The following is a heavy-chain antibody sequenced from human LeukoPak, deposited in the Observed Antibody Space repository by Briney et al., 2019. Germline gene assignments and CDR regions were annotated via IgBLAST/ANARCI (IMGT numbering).Heavy chain of an antibody. V-gene: IGHV3-23*01. J-gene: IGHJ6*03. D-gene: IGHD2-2*01. Sequence: GGSLRLSCAASGFTFSRYAMSWVRQAPGKGLEWVSSIIGSGATTYSAESVKGRFTISRDNSKNTLYLQMNSLRAEDTAVYYCASGGYCSSTTCYGYNFHYMDVWGKGTTVTVSS. CDR2: IIGSGATT. CDR1: GFTFSRYA. CDR3: ASGGYCSSTTCYGYNFHYMDV.